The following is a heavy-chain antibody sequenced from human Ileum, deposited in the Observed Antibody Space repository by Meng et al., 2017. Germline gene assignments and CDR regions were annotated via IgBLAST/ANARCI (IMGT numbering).Heavy chain of an antibody. J-gene: IGHJ5*02. V-gene: IGHV4-39*07. CDR1: VGPIRSPPPFYS. Sequence: PLVTLSFASISPVGPIRSPPPFYSWAWIPQAPRKGLEWIVSIYSTGTTYYNPSLESRVTISRVTSKNQFSLKLTSVTAADTAVDYCARQPTGYPNWFDPWGQGTLVTVSS. D-gene: IGHD3-9*01. CDR2: IYSTGTT. CDR3: ARQPTGYPNWFDP.